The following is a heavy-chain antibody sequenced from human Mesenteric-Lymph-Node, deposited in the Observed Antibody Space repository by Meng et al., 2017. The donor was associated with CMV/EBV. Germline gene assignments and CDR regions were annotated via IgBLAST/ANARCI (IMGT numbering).Heavy chain of an antibody. J-gene: IGHJ4*02. Sequence: TFRNYWMSWGRQAPGKGLEWVANIKQDGSETYYLDSVKGRFTISRDNAKTSVHLQINSLRAEDTAMYYCTTDRYCSGTRCYYAPGFSYWGQGTLVTVSS. D-gene: IGHD2-2*01. V-gene: IGHV3-7*01. CDR2: IKQDGSET. CDR1: TFRNYW. CDR3: TTDRYCSGTRCYYAPGFSY.